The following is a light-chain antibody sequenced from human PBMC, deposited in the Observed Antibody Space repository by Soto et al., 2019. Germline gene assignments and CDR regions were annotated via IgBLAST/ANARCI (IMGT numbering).Light chain of an antibody. J-gene: IGKJ2*01. CDR3: QQSYTAPYT. CDR1: QDIRTF. CDR2: YAS. Sequence: DIQMTQSPPSLSPSVGDKVTITCRTSQDIRTFLNWYRQKPGKAPELLMYYASTLQSGVSSRLNGSGSGTDFTLTLTSLHPEDSATYNCQQSYTAPYTFGQGTKL. V-gene: IGKV1-39*01.